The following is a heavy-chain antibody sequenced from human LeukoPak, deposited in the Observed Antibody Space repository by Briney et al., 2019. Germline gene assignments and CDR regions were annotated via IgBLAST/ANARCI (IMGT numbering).Heavy chain of an antibody. CDR3: ARLSHYDILTGYSDY. V-gene: IGHV1-69*05. CDR1: GGTFSSYA. Sequence: SVKVSCKASGGTFSSYAISWVRQAPGQGLEWMGGIIPIFGTANYAQKFQGRVTITTDESTSTAYMELSSLRSEDTVVYYCARLSHYDILTGYSDYWGQGTLVTVSS. CDR2: IIPIFGTA. J-gene: IGHJ4*02. D-gene: IGHD3-9*01.